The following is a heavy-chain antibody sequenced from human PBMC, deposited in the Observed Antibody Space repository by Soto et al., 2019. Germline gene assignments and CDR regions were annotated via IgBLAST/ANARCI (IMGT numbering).Heavy chain of an antibody. CDR1: RFTFRSYG. J-gene: IGHJ4*02. CDR3: ERNPEKYSGSDLGIDD. V-gene: IGHV3-33*01. Sequence: TGGSIRISCAASRFTFRSYGMHRGRQAPGKRLESVAVIWGHXSDKNYGDSVKGRFTISRDNAKNSMYLQMNSLRAEDTAVYYCERNPEKYSGSDLGIDDWGQGTLVTVSS. D-gene: IGHD5-12*01. CDR2: IWGHXSDK.